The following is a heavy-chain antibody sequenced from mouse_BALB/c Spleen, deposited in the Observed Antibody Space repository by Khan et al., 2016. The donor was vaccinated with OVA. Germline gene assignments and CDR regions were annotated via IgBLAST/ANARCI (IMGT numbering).Heavy chain of an antibody. CDR3: TRHGYDDWFSY. CDR2: IDPFSGGT. D-gene: IGHD2-2*01. CDR1: GYSFTTYY. V-gene: IGHV1S135*01. Sequence: VQLKESGPELMKPAASVKISCRASGYSFTTYYIHWMMQSPGKSLEWIGYIDPFSGGTTYNQKFKGKATLTVDKSSSTAFIHLSLLAYEDSAVYYCTRHGYDDWFSYWGQGTLVTVSA. J-gene: IGHJ3*01.